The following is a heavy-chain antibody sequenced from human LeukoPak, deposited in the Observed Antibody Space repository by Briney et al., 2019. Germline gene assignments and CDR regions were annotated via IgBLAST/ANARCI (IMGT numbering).Heavy chain of an antibody. CDR2: FDPEDGET. CDR1: GYTLTELS. CDR3: AIIPRNTIFGVGAYYYYYGMDV. Sequence: ASVTVSCKVSGYTLTELSMHWVRQAPGKGLEWMGGFDPEDGETIYAQKFQGRVTMTEDTSTDTAYMELSSLRSEDTAVYYCAIIPRNTIFGVGAYYYYYGMDVWGQGTTVTVSS. J-gene: IGHJ6*02. D-gene: IGHD3-3*01. V-gene: IGHV1-24*01.